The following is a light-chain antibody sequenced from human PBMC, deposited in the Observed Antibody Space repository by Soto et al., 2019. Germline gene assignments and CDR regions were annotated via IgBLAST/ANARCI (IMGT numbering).Light chain of an antibody. Sequence: DIQMTQSPSSLSASVGDRVTITCRTSQSVGTYLNWYQHKPGKTPNLLICAASSLQRGVPSRFTGSGSGTTFTLTVSSLQPGDFATYYCQQSFTSPITFGQGTRLEIK. J-gene: IGKJ5*01. V-gene: IGKV1-39*01. CDR2: AAS. CDR3: QQSFTSPIT. CDR1: QSVGTY.